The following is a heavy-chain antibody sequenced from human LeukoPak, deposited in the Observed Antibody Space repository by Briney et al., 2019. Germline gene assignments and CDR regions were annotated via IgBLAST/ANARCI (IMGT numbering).Heavy chain of an antibody. D-gene: IGHD6-19*01. CDR3: ARMGGLAVAGPRSYYFDY. V-gene: IGHV4-4*07. CDR2: IYTSGST. CDR1: GGSISSCY. Sequence: SETLSLTCTVSGGSISSCYWSWIRQPAGKGLEWIGRIYTSGSTNYNPSLKSRVTMSVDTSKNQFSLKLSSVTAADTAVYYCARMGGLAVAGPRSYYFDYWGQGTLVTVSS. J-gene: IGHJ4*02.